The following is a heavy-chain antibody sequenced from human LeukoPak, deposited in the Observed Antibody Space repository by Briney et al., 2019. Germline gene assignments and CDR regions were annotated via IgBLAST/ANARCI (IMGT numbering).Heavy chain of an antibody. CDR1: GFSLSSFN. Sequence: PGGSLRLSCVASGFSLSSFNMNWVRQAPGKGLEWVSGINWNGGSTGYADSVKGRFTISRDNAKNSLYLQMNSLRAEDTALYHCARDTRRAGADFWSGQDAFDIWGQGTMVTVSS. J-gene: IGHJ3*02. CDR2: INWNGGST. D-gene: IGHD3-3*01. CDR3: ARDTRRAGADFWSGQDAFDI. V-gene: IGHV3-20*01.